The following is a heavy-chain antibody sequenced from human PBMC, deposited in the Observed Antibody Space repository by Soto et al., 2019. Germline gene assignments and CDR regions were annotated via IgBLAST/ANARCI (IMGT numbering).Heavy chain of an antibody. D-gene: IGHD2-15*01. CDR3: ARGSLLLLPNRKHAFDI. CDR2: IWYDGSNK. Sequence: GGSLRLSCAASGFTFSSYGMHWVRQAPGKGLEWVAVIWYDGSNKYYADSVKGRFTISRDNSKNTLYLQMNSLRAEDTAVYYCARGSLLLLPNRKHAFDIWGQGTMVTVSS. CDR1: GFTFSSYG. J-gene: IGHJ3*02. V-gene: IGHV3-33*01.